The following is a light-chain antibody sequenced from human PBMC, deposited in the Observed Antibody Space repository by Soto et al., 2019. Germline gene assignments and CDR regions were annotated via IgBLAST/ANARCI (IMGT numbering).Light chain of an antibody. J-gene: IGKJ3*01. CDR3: QHYGTSPL. V-gene: IGKV1-5*03. CDR1: QSISSW. Sequence: DIQMTQSPSTLSASVGDRVTITCRASQSISSWLAWYQQKPGKDPKLLIYKASSLESGVPSRFSGSGSGTDFTLPNSSLEPEDFAVYDCQHYGTSPLFGPGTKVDIK. CDR2: KAS.